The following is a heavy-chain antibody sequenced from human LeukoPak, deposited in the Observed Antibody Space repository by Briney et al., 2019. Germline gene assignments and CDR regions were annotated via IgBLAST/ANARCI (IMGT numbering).Heavy chain of an antibody. D-gene: IGHD5-12*01. J-gene: IGHJ5*02. CDR3: AKTSGYRRFDP. Sequence: PGRSLRLSCAASGFTFSSYAMHWVRQAPGKGLEWVAVISYDGSNKYYADSVKGRFTISRDNSKNTLYLQMNSLRAEDTAVYYCAKTSGYRRFDPWGQGTLVTVSS. CDR1: GFTFSSYA. CDR2: ISYDGSNK. V-gene: IGHV3-30-3*02.